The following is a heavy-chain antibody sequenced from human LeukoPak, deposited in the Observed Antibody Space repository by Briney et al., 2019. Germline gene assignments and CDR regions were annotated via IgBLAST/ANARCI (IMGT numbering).Heavy chain of an antibody. CDR3: AKGRIYYDFWSGYLS. CDR2: ISWNSGSI. D-gene: IGHD3-3*01. CDR1: GFTFDDYA. Sequence: GGSLRLSCAASGFTFDDYAMPWVRHAPGKGLEWVSGISWNSGSIGYADSVKGRFTISRDNAKNSLYLQMNSLRAEDTALYYCAKGRIYYDFWSGYLSWGQGTLVTVSS. J-gene: IGHJ4*02. V-gene: IGHV3-9*01.